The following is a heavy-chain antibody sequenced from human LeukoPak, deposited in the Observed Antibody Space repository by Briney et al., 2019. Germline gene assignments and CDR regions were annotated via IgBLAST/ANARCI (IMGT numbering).Heavy chain of an antibody. CDR2: ISWNSGSI. CDR1: GFTSEDYA. Sequence: PRGSLRLSCAASGFTSEDYAMHWVRQAPGKGLEWVSGISWNSGSIGYADSVKGRFTISRDNAKNSLYLQMNSLRAEDTALYYCAKASSWGSYRYDYFDYWGQGTLVSVSS. D-gene: IGHD3-16*02. CDR3: AKASSWGSYRYDYFDY. J-gene: IGHJ4*02. V-gene: IGHV3-9*02.